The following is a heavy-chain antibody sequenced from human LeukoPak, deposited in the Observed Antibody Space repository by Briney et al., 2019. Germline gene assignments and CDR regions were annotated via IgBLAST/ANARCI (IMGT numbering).Heavy chain of an antibody. CDR1: GYTFTGYY. J-gene: IGHJ5*02. CDR2: INPNSGGT. Sequence: ASVKVSCKASGYTFTGYYMHWVRQAPGQGLAWMGWINPNSGGTNYAQKFQGRVTMTRDTSISTAYMELSRLRSDDTAVYYCARVRYGGRLFDPWGQGTLVTVSS. CDR3: ARVRYGGRLFDP. D-gene: IGHD4-23*01. V-gene: IGHV1-2*02.